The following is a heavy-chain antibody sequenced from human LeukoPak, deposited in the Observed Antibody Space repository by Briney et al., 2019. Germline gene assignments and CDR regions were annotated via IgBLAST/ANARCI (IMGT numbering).Heavy chain of an antibody. CDR1: GYTFTSYG. D-gene: IGHD6-19*01. Sequence: ASVKVSCKASGYTFTSYGISGVRQAPGQGLEWMGWISAYNGNTNYAQKLQGRVTMTTDTSTSTAYMELRSLRSDDTAVYYCARDSSSGWVGAFDIWGQGTMVTVSS. CDR2: ISAYNGNT. V-gene: IGHV1-18*01. J-gene: IGHJ3*02. CDR3: ARDSSSGWVGAFDI.